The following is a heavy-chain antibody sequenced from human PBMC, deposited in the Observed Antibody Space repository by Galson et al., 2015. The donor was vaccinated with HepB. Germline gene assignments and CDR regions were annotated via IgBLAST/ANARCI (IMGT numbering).Heavy chain of an antibody. V-gene: IGHV1-69*13. Sequence: SVKVSCKAPGGTFSSYAISWVRQAPGQGLEWMGGIIPIFGTANYAQKFQGRVTITADESTSTAYMELSSLRSEDTAVYYCARDPAPASTFGKRGYYYGMDVWGQGTTVTVSS. CDR1: GGTFSSYA. D-gene: IGHD2-15*01. J-gene: IGHJ6*02. CDR2: IIPIFGTA. CDR3: ARDPAPASTFGKRGYYYGMDV.